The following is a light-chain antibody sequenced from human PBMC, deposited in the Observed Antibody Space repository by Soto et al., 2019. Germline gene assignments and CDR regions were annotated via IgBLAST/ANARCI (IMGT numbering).Light chain of an antibody. V-gene: IGKV3-20*01. J-gene: IGKJ3*01. CDR1: QSVSSNY. CDR3: QQYGSSPFA. CDR2: GAS. Sequence: EIVLTQSPGTLSLSPGERVTLSCRASQSVSSNYLAWYQQKPGQAPRLLIYGASSRATGIPDRFSGSGSGTDFTLTLSRLEPEDFAVYYCQQYGSSPFAFGPGTKVDIK.